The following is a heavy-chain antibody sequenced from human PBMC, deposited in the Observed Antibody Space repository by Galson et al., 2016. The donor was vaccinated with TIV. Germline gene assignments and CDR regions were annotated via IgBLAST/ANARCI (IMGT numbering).Heavy chain of an antibody. V-gene: IGHV1-18*01. CDR3: ARYSSTSSRHFDY. Sequence: SVKVSCKASGYTFSNFAITWVRQAPGQGLEWMGYMSAYSGASNYAQEFQGRVTITTDTSTSTASMELRNLRFDDTAVYYCARYSSTSSRHFDYWGQGTLVTVSA. J-gene: IGHJ4*02. D-gene: IGHD6-6*01. CDR2: MSAYSGAS. CDR1: GYTFSNFA.